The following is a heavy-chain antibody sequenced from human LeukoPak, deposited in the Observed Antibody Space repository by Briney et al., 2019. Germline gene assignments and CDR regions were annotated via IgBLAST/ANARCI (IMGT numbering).Heavy chain of an antibody. D-gene: IGHD3-9*01. CDR1: GFTFSSYW. CDR3: ATTRRDWVYFDY. J-gene: IGHJ4*02. V-gene: IGHV3-7*01. CDR2: IKQDGSEK. Sequence: GGSLRLSCAASGFTFSSYWMTWVHQAPGKGLEWVANIKQDGSEKYYVDSVKGRFTISRDNAKNSVYLQMNSLRAEDTAVYYCATTRRDWVYFDYWGQGTPVTVSS.